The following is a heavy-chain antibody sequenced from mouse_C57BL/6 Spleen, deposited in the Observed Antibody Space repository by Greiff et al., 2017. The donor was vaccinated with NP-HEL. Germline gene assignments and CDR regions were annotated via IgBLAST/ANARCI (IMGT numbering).Heavy chain of an antibody. V-gene: IGHV1-7*01. D-gene: IGHD2-1*01. CDR1: GYTFTSYW. J-gene: IGHJ3*01. CDR3: ARSSLYYGNEGTWFAY. Sequence: VQLQQSGAELAKPGASVKLSCKASGYTFTSYWMHWVKQRPGQGLEWIGYINPSSGYTKYNQKFKDKATLTADKSSSTAYMQLSSLTYEDSAVYYCARSSLYYGNEGTWFAYWGQGTLVTVSA. CDR2: INPSSGYT.